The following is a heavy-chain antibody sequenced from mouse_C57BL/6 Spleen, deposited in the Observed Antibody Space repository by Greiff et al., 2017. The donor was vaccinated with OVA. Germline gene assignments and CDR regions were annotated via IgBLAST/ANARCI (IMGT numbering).Heavy chain of an antibody. Sequence: QVQLKESGPELVKPGASVKISCKASGYAFSSSWMNWVKQRPGKGLEWIGRIYPGDGDTNYNGKFKGKATLTADKSSSTAYMQLSSLTSEDSAVYFCAREYYFDYWGQGTTLTVSS. CDR1: GYAFSSSW. V-gene: IGHV1-82*01. J-gene: IGHJ2*01. CDR3: AREYYFDY. CDR2: IYPGDGDT.